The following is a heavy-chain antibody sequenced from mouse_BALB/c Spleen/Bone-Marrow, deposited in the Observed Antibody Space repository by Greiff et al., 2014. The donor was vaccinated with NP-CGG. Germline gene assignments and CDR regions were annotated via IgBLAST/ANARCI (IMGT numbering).Heavy chain of an antibody. D-gene: IGHD2-12*01. CDR3: ARDTNSDIYCYLDD. V-gene: IGHV7-3*02. CDR1: GFTFTDYY. J-gene: IGHJ1*01. Sequence: DVKLVESGGGLVQPGGSLRLSCATSGFTFTDYYMSWVRQPPGKALEWLGIIRNKANGYTTECSASVKGRFTISRANSQSILYLQMNTLRAEDSAADYCARDTNSDIYCYLDDWGAGTTVTVSS. CDR2: IRNKANGYTT.